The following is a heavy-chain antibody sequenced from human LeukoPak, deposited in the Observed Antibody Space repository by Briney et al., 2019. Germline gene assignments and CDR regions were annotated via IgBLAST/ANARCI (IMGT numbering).Heavy chain of an antibody. Sequence: GGSLRLSCTVSGFTLSSYEMTWFRQAPGKGLEWVSSIGYGGADSHYADSVKGRFTISRDNSKDTLYLQMNSLTAEDTAIYYCAKATGTLGNWGQGTLVTVSS. CDR3: AKATGTLGN. D-gene: IGHD1-1*01. V-gene: IGHV3-23*01. CDR1: GFTLSSYE. J-gene: IGHJ4*02. CDR2: IGYGGADS.